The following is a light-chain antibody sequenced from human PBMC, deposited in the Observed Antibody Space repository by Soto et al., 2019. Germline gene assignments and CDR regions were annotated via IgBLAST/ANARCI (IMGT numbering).Light chain of an antibody. CDR3: TSWTSTSTYV. V-gene: IGLV2-14*03. J-gene: IGLJ1*01. CDR2: DVF. Sequence: QSALTQDASVSGSPGQSMTISCTGTNSDVGGYNYVSWYQQHPGKAPKLMIYDVFTRPSGVSNRFSGSKSGNTASLTISALQAEDEADYYCTSWTSTSTYVFGSGTKVTVL. CDR1: NSDVGGYNY.